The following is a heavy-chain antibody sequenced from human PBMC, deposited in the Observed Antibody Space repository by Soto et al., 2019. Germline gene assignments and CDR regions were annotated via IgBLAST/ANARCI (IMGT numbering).Heavy chain of an antibody. Sequence: EMQLLGSGGGLVEPGGSLRLSCAASGFTFSSYAMTWVRQAPGKGLEVVSSIHGSAGGAYYSDSVKGRYTVSRADSQKTLFLQLASLRVDDTAIYYCAKAAVSANGEWDWFDPWGQGILVTVSS. CDR1: GFTFSSYA. CDR2: IHGSAGGA. CDR3: AKAAVSANGEWDWFDP. V-gene: IGHV3-23*01. D-gene: IGHD2-21*02. J-gene: IGHJ5*02.